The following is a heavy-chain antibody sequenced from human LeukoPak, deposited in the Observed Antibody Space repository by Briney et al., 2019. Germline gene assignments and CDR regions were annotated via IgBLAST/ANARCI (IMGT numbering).Heavy chain of an antibody. V-gene: IGHV1-18*01. D-gene: IGHD3-9*01. CDR1: GYTFTSYA. Sequence: ASVKVSCKASGYTFTSYAISWVRQAPGQGLEWMGWISSYNGNTHYAQKLQGRVTMTTDTSTSTAYMELRSLRSDDTAVYYCAFESSRGSNWFDPWGQGTLVTVSS. CDR3: AFESSRGSNWFDP. CDR2: ISSYNGNT. J-gene: IGHJ5*02.